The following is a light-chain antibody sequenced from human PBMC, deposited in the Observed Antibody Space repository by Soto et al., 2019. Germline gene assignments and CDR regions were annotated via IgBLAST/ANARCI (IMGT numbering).Light chain of an antibody. CDR1: PGISTY. CDR2: AAS. CDR3: QNYNGSPWR. J-gene: IGKJ1*01. V-gene: IGKV1-27*01. Sequence: DIQMTQSPSSLSASVGDRVTITCRASPGISTYLVWYQQKPGTVPKLLLFAASTLRSGLPSRFSCSGSGTACTLTIISLQPEDGETYDCQNYNGSPWRFDQRTKVEIK.